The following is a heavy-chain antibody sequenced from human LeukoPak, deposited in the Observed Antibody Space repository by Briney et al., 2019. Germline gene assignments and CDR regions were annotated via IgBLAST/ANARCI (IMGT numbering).Heavy chain of an antibody. D-gene: IGHD2-2*01. Sequence: SETLSLTCAVYGGSFSGYYWSWIRQPPGKGLEWIGEINHSGSTNYNPSLKSRVTISVDTSKNQFSLKLSSVTAADTAVYYCARGGDIVVVPVTFDPWGQGTLVPVSS. J-gene: IGHJ5*02. V-gene: IGHV4-34*01. CDR2: INHSGST. CDR1: GGSFSGYY. CDR3: ARGGDIVVVPVTFDP.